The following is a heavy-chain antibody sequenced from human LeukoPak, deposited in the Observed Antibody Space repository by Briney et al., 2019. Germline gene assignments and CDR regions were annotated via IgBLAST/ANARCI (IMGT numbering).Heavy chain of an antibody. V-gene: IGHV4-4*09. CDR1: GGTISGYY. CDR2: ISTSGNT. D-gene: IGHD6-13*01. CDR3: ARRGGREQLIPYSLDY. J-gene: IGHJ4*02. Sequence: PSETLSLTRTVSGGTISGYYLNWIRQPPGKGLEWIRYISTSGNTNYNPPLESVGTTTVDTSRKQFSLRLRSVTSADTAVYYCARRGGREQLIPYSLDYWGQGTLVTVSS.